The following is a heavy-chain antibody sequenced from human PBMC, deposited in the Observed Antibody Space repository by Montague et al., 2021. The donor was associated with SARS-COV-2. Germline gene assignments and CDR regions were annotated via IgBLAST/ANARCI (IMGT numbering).Heavy chain of an antibody. Sequence: ETLSLTCAVYGGSFSGYYWSWIRQPPGKGLEWIGEINHSGSTNYNPSLRSRVTISVDTSKNQFSLNVRSVTAADTGLFYCVRVTHPRSAWPYYMDVWGKGTTVTV. V-gene: IGHV4-34*01. CDR3: VRVTHPRSAWPYYMDV. CDR2: INHSGST. J-gene: IGHJ6*03. CDR1: GGSFSGYY.